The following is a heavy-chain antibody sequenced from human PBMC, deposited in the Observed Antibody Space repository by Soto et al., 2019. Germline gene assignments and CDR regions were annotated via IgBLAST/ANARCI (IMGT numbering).Heavy chain of an antibody. V-gene: IGHV3-23*01. CDR3: AKSKEGYWFYDSSGYYYYFDY. CDR2: ISGSGSST. Sequence: GGSLRLSCAASGFTFSSYAMSWVRQAPGKGLEWVSAISGSGSSTYYADSVRGRFTISRDNSKNTLYLQMNSLRAEDTAVYYCAKSKEGYWFYDSSGYYYYFDYWGQGTLVTVSS. D-gene: IGHD3-22*01. J-gene: IGHJ4*02. CDR1: GFTFSSYA.